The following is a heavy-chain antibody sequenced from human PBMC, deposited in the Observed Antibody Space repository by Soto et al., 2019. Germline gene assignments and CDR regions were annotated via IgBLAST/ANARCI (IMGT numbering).Heavy chain of an antibody. J-gene: IGHJ5*02. V-gene: IGHV4-34*01. Sequence: SETLSLTCAVYGGSFSGYYWSWIRQPPGKGLEWIGEINHSGSNNYNPSLKSRGTRSVHTSKNQFSLKLSSVTAGETAVAYCAGERDIGLRTNCSDPWGQGTLVTVTP. D-gene: IGHD5-12*01. CDR2: INHSGSN. CDR3: AGERDIGLRTNCSDP. CDR1: GGSFSGYY.